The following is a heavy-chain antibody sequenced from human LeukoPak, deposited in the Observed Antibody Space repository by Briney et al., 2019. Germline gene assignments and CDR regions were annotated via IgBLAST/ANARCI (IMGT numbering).Heavy chain of an antibody. CDR2: INPNSGGT. V-gene: IGHV1-2*06. CDR3: ARDNYDILSPLAGYFDY. D-gene: IGHD3-9*01. CDR1: GYTFTGYY. J-gene: IGHJ4*02. Sequence: ASVKVSCKASGYTFTGYYMHWVRQAPGQGLEWMGRINPNSGGTNYAQKFQGRVTMTRDTSTSTVYMELSSLRSEDTAVYYCARDNYDILSPLAGYFDYWGQGTLVTVSS.